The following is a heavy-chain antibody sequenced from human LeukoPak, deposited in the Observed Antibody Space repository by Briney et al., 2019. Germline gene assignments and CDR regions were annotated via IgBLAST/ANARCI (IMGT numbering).Heavy chain of an antibody. CDR1: GFTFSNYG. J-gene: IGHJ5*02. Sequence: GGSLRLSCAASGFTFSNYGMHWVRQAPGKGLEWVAVISYDGSNKYYADSVKGRFTISRDNSKNTLYLQMNSLRAEDTAVYYCARERVGIEGTENWFDPWGQGTLVTVSS. CDR3: ARERVGIEGTENWFDP. D-gene: IGHD2-15*01. CDR2: ISYDGSNK. V-gene: IGHV3-30*03.